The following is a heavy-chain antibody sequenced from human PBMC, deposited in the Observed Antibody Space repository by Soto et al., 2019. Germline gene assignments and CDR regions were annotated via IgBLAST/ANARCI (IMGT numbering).Heavy chain of an antibody. CDR3: ARCYCSVGSCFTCWHFDL. J-gene: IGHJ2*01. D-gene: IGHD2-15*01. CDR1: GYTFSTFG. Sequence: QVQVVQSGAEVKKPGASEKVACKASGYTFSTFGMSWVRQAPGQGLEWMGWISVEKGDTNSAQKFQDRVTMTTDTSTGTAYMELRSLTSDDTAVYYCARCYCSVGSCFTCWHFDLWGHGTLVTVSS. V-gene: IGHV1-18*01. CDR2: ISVEKGDT.